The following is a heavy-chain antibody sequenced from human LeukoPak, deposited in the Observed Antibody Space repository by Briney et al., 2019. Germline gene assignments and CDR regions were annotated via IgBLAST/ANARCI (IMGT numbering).Heavy chain of an antibody. CDR3: AKQTMVRVVIIRAPLDY. CDR2: ISGSGGST. D-gene: IGHD3-10*01. J-gene: IGHJ4*02. V-gene: IGHV3-23*01. CDR1: GFTFSSYA. Sequence: GGSLRLSCAASGFTFSSYAMSWVRQAPGKGLEWVSAISGSGGSTYYADSVKGRFTISRDNSKNTLYLQMNSLRAEDTAVYYCAKQTMVRVVIIRAPLDYWGQGTLVTVSS.